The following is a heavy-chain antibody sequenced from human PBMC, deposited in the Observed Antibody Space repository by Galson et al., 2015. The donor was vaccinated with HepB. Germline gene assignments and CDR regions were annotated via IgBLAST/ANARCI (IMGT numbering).Heavy chain of an antibody. Sequence: SLRLSCAASEFTFSMYWMTWVRQGPEKGLEWVANIKRDGSQKHYVDSVEGRFTISRDNAKNSLYLQMNSLRVEDTAIYYCARDLSSSESGVYFDVFGIWGQGTMVAVSS. D-gene: IGHD3-22*01. V-gene: IGHV3-7*03. CDR1: EFTFSMYW. J-gene: IGHJ3*02. CDR3: ARDLSSSESGVYFDVFGI. CDR2: IKRDGSQK.